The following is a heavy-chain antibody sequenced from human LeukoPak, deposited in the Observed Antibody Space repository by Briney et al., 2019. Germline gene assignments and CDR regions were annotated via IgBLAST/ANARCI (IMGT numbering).Heavy chain of an antibody. J-gene: IGHJ4*02. D-gene: IGHD5-18*01. Sequence: NASQTLSLTCTVSGGSISSGSYYWSWLRQPAGKGLEWIGRIYTSGSTNYNPSLKSRVTISVDTSKNQFSLKLSSVTAADTAVYYCARAPFPLYSYGFHFDYWGQGTLVTVSS. CDR1: GGSISSGSYY. V-gene: IGHV4-61*02. CDR3: ARAPFPLYSYGFHFDY. CDR2: IYTSGST.